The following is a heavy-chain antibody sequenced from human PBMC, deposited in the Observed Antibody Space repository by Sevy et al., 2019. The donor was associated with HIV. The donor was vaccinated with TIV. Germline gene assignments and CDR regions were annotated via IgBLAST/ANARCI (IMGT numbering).Heavy chain of an antibody. CDR2: IDSRPGYM. D-gene: IGHD2-15*01. CDR3: ARGIVVVVAAGPWNY. J-gene: IGHJ4*02. CDR1: GFSFSTYV. Sequence: GGSLRLSCVASGFSFSTYVMNWVRQAPGKGLEWVSSIDSRPGYMFYADSVKGRFTISRDNTKNSLYLQMNSLRAEDTAVYYCARGIVVVVAAGPWNYWGQGTLVTVSS. V-gene: IGHV3-21*06.